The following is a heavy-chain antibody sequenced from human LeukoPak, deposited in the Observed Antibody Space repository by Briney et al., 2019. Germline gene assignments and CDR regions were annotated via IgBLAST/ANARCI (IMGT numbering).Heavy chain of an antibody. Sequence: GGSLRLSCAASGFTFSSYGMHWVRQAPGKGLEWVAFIRYDGSNKYYADSVKGRFTISRDNSKNTLYLQMNSLRAEDTAVYYCARVGRGGYSYGDIDYWGQGTLVTVSS. D-gene: IGHD5-18*01. J-gene: IGHJ4*02. CDR2: IRYDGSNK. CDR3: ARVGRGGYSYGDIDY. CDR1: GFTFSSYG. V-gene: IGHV3-30*02.